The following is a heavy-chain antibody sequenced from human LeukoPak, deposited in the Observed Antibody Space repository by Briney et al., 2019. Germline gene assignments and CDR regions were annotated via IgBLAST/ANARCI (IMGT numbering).Heavy chain of an antibody. D-gene: IGHD1-26*01. Sequence: GESLKISFKGSGSGYSFANFWIGWVRRMPGKGLEWMGIIYPGDSDTRYSPSFEGQVTISADKSISTAYLQWSSLRASDTPMYFCARRSGSYFNFWAQGTQVIVSS. J-gene: IGHJ4*02. CDR2: IYPGDSDT. V-gene: IGHV5-51*01. CDR3: ARRSGSYFNF. CDR1: GYSFANFW.